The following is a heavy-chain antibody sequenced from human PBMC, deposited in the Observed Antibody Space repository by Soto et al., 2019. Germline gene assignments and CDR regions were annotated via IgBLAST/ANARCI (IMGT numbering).Heavy chain of an antibody. CDR3: AVRKTGSYFDY. Sequence: GGSLSLSCAASGFTFSSYAMSWVRQAPGKGLEWVSGIGASGDGTYYADSVKGRFIISRDNSKNTLHLQMNSLRAEDTAVYYCAVRKTGSYFDYWGQGTPVTVSS. J-gene: IGHJ4*02. CDR1: GFTFSSYA. CDR2: IGASGDGT. D-gene: IGHD1-26*01. V-gene: IGHV3-23*01.